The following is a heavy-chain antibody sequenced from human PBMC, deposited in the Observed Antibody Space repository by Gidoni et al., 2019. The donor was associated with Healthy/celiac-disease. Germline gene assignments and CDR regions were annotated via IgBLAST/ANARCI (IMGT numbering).Heavy chain of an antibody. D-gene: IGHD1-7*01. V-gene: IGHV3-21*01. CDR2: ISSSSSYI. J-gene: IGHJ4*02. CDR3: ARDRALELFDY. CDR1: GCTFSSYS. Sequence: EVQLVESGGGLVKPGGSLRLSFAASGCTFSSYSMNWVRQAPGKGLEWVSSISSSSSYIYYADSVKGRFTISRDNAKNSLYLQMNSLRAEDTAVYYCARDRALELFDYWGQGTLVTVSS.